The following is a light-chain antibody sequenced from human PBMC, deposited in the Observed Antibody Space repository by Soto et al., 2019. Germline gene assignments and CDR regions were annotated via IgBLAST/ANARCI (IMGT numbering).Light chain of an antibody. CDR2: GAS. V-gene: IGKV3D-20*02. J-gene: IGKJ5*01. CDR1: QSVGGTF. CDR3: QQRSNWPIT. Sequence: EIVLTQSPGTLSLSPGEGATLSCRASQSVGGTFLAWYQQKGGQAPRLLIHGASNRATGIPDRFSGSGSGTDFTLTISRLEPEDFAVYYCQQRSNWPITFGQGTRLE.